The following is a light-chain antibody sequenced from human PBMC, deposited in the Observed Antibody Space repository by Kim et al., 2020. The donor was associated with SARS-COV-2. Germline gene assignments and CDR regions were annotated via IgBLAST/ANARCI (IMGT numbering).Light chain of an antibody. V-gene: IGKV2-30*01. J-gene: IGKJ5*01. Sequence: DVVMTQSPLSLPVTLGQPASISCRSSQSLVYSDGNTYLNWFQQRPGQSPRRLIYKVSNRDSGVPDRFSGSGSGTDFTLKISRMEAEDVGVYCCMQGIHPITFGQGTRLEIK. CDR3: MQGIHPIT. CDR1: QSLVYSDGNTY. CDR2: KVS.